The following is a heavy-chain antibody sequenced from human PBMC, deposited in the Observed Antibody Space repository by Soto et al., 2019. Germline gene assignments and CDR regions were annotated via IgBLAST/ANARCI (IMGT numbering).Heavy chain of an antibody. Sequence: LRLSCAASGFTFSSYGMHWVRQAPGKGLEWVAVIRYDGTNEYYAASVKGRFTISRDNSKNTLYLQMNSLRAEDTAVYYCATELVRISGRALDIWGQGTMVTVSS. D-gene: IGHD6-13*01. V-gene: IGHV3-33*01. CDR2: IRYDGTNE. CDR1: GFTFSSYG. J-gene: IGHJ3*02. CDR3: ATELVRISGRALDI.